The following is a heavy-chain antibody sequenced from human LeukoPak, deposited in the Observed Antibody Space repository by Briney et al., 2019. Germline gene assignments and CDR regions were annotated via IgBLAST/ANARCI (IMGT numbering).Heavy chain of an antibody. D-gene: IGHD6-13*01. CDR2: IYYNGGT. CDR3: AREEASAADY. CDR1: GGSIISSSHY. V-gene: IGHV4-39*01. J-gene: IGHJ4*02. Sequence: KPSETLSLTCTVSGGSIISSSHYWAWIRQPPGKGLEWIGSIYYNGGTFYSPSLKSRASISVDTSKNQFSLKLSSVTAADTSVYFCAREEASAADYWGQGTLVTVSS.